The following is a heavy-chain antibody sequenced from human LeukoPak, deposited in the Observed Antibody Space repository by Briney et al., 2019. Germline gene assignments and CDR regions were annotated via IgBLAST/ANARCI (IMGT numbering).Heavy chain of an antibody. Sequence: SQALSDTRVISRDGLSSNRVAGQWTTRSPTGGGVGLGRTYYRSKWNHDDGVFVRGRITIYADTSKNEFHLHLNSVTPEDTAVYYCAMDNWGDLFFDNWGQGTLVTVSS. CDR1: RDGLSSNRVA. CDR3: AMDNWGDLFFDN. CDR2: TYYRSKWNH. J-gene: IGHJ4*02. V-gene: IGHV6-1*01. D-gene: IGHD1-1*01.